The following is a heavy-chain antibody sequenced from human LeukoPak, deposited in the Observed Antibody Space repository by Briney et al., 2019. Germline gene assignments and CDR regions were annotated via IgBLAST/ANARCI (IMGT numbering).Heavy chain of an antibody. CDR1: GYTFTGYY. CDR3: ARSSSGWYYFDY. CDR2: INPNSDDT. V-gene: IGHV1-2*02. J-gene: IGHJ4*02. D-gene: IGHD6-19*01. Sequence: ASVTVSCKASGYTFTGYYMHWVRQAPGQGLEWMGWINPNSDDTKFAQKFQGRVTMTRDTSISTAYMELSRLRSDDTAVYYCARSSSGWYYFDYWGQGTLVTVSS.